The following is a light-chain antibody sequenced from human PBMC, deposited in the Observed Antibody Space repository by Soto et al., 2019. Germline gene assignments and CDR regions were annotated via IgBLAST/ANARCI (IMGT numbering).Light chain of an antibody. Sequence: QSALTQPRSVSGSPGQSVTISCTGTSSDVGGYNYVSWYQEQPGKAPKLTIYDVSKRPSGVPDRFSGSKSGNTASPTISGLQAEDEADYYCCSYAGSYSYVFGTGTKVTV. CDR2: DVS. CDR3: CSYAGSYSYV. V-gene: IGLV2-11*01. CDR1: SSDVGGYNY. J-gene: IGLJ1*01.